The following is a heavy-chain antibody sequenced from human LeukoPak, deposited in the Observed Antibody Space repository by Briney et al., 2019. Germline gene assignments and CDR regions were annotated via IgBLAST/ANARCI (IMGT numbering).Heavy chain of an antibody. J-gene: IGHJ4*02. V-gene: IGHV3-21*01. CDR1: GFTFSSTS. D-gene: IGHD1-26*01. Sequence: GGSLRLSCAASGFTFSSTSMNWVRQAPGKGLEWVSSISSGSSYRFYADSVKGRFTISRDNAKNSLYLQMNSLRAEDTAVYYCAREFFDREGGTTVLDYWGQGTLVTVSS. CDR2: ISSGSSYR. CDR3: AREFFDREGGTTVLDY.